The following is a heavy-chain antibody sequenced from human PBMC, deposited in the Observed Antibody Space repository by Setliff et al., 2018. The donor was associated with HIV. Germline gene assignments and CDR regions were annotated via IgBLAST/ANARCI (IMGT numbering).Heavy chain of an antibody. CDR1: GGSFSGYD. CDR2: INHSGST. J-gene: IGHJ5*02. Sequence: PSETLSLTCAVYGGSFSGYDWSWIRQPPGKGLEWIGEINHSGSTNYNPSLKSRVTISVDTSKNQFSLKLYSVTAADTSVYYCARRWGIRRYSSWGQGTLVTVSS. D-gene: IGHD5-18*01. V-gene: IGHV4-34*01. CDR3: ARRWGIRRYSS.